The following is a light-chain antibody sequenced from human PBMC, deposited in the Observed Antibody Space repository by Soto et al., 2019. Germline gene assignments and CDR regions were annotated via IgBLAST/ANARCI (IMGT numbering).Light chain of an antibody. CDR1: KDIKNY. V-gene: IGKV1-33*01. J-gene: IGKJ1*01. Sequence: DIQMTQSPSSLSASVGDRVTITCQANKDIKNYLNWYQQRPGKAPKLLIYAASILETGVPSRFSGSGSGTYFTFTISSLQPEDVATYYCQHYDDLPWAFGQGPKVAIK. CDR3: QHYDDLPWA. CDR2: AAS.